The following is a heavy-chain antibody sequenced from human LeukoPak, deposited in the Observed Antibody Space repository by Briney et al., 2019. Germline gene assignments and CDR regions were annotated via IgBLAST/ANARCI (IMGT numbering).Heavy chain of an antibody. D-gene: IGHD6-13*01. CDR2: IYGGGST. Sequence: GSLRLSCAASGFTFSSYAMSWVRQAPGKGLEWISVIYGGGSTYYADSVKGRFTISRDNSKNMVYLQMNSLRAEDTAVYYCTAHTSSWSHFDYWGQGTLVTVSS. CDR3: TAHTSSWSHFDY. J-gene: IGHJ4*02. CDR1: GFTFSSYA. V-gene: IGHV3-23*03.